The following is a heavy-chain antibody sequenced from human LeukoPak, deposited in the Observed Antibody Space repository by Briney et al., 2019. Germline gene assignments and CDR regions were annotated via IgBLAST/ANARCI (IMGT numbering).Heavy chain of an antibody. CDR3: ARDRRFGELDY. D-gene: IGHD3-10*01. J-gene: IGHJ4*02. V-gene: IGHV3-53*01. Sequence: GGSLRLSCAASGFTVSSNYMSWVRQAPGKGLEWVSVIYSGGSTYYADSVKGRFHISRENYKNTLYLQKNSLRAEDTAVYYCARDRRFGELDYWGQGTLVTVSS. CDR2: IYSGGST. CDR1: GFTVSSNY.